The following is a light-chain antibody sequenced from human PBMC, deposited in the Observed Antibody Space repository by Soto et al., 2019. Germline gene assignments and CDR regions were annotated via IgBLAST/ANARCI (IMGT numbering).Light chain of an antibody. CDR1: QNIFTS. J-gene: IGKJ5*01. Sequence: DIQMTQSPSSLSASVGDRVTITCRASQNIFTSLNWYQQKPGQAPKVLIYAASSLQSGVPSRFTGSGFGTGFTLTITNLQPGDFATYYCQQTYNTPRTFGQGTRL. CDR2: AAS. V-gene: IGKV1-39*01. CDR3: QQTYNTPRT.